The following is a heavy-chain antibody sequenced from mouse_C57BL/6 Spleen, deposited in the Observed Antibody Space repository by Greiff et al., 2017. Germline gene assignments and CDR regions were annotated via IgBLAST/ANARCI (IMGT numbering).Heavy chain of an antibody. V-gene: IGHV1-72*01. Sequence: QVQLQQPGAELVKPGASVKLSCKASGYTFTSYWMHWVKQRPGRGLGWIGRIDPNSGGTKYNEKFKSKATLTVDKPSSTAYMQLSSLTSEDSAVYYCARDGYYPFDVWGTGTTVTVSS. D-gene: IGHD2-3*01. CDR1: GYTFTSYW. CDR2: IDPNSGGT. CDR3: ARDGYYPFDV. J-gene: IGHJ1*03.